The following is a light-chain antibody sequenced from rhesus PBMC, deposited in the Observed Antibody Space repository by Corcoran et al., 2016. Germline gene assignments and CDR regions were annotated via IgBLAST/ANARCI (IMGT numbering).Light chain of an antibody. CDR2: DAS. Sequence: DIQLTQSPSSLSASVGDRVTISCRASQGISNYVAWYQQKPGKVPKLLIHDASKLQIGGPSRFIGSGYVTDFTHTISSLQPEDFAVYFCQQRNYYALTFGGGTKVEI. V-gene: IGKV1-38*01. J-gene: IGKJ4*01. CDR1: QGISNY. CDR3: QQRNYYALT.